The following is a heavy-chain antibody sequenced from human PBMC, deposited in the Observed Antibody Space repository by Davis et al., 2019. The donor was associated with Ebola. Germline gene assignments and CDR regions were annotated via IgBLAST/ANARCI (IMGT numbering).Heavy chain of an antibody. CDR2: ISSSGTNI. Sequence: GGSLRLSCAASGFRFSTYTMNWVRQAPGKGLDWISYISSSGTNIYYADSVKGRFTVSRDNAKNSLYLQMNSLRAEDTAVYYCVRDPALVVTGGGWFFGLWGRGTLVTVSS. D-gene: IGHD2-21*02. J-gene: IGHJ2*01. V-gene: IGHV3-21*05. CDR1: GFRFSTYT. CDR3: VRDPALVVTGGGWFFGL.